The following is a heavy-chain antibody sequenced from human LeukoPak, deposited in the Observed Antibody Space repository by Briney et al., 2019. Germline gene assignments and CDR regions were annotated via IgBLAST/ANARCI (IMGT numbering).Heavy chain of an antibody. CDR1: GGSISSYY. J-gene: IGHJ4*02. D-gene: IGHD3-16*01. Sequence: PSETLSLTCTVPGGSISSYYWSWIRQPPGKGLEWIGYIYYSGSTNYNPSLKSRVTISVDTSKNQFSLKLSSVTAADTAVYYCARHLGETIYYFDHWGQGTLVTVSS. CDR3: ARHLGETIYYFDH. CDR2: IYYSGST. V-gene: IGHV4-59*08.